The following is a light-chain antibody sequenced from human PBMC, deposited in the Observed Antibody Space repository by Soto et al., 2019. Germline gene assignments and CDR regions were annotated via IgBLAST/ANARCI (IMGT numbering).Light chain of an antibody. V-gene: IGKV2D-29*01. Sequence: DAVLTQSPLSLSVTPGQPASISCKSSQSLLHSDGKTLLYWYLQKAGHPPQLLIYEVFKRYSGVPERFSGSGSATDFTLKISRVEAEDVGTYYCMQTIQPLLTFGGGTQVDI. J-gene: IGKJ4*01. CDR2: EVF. CDR1: QSLLHSDGKTL. CDR3: MQTIQPLLT.